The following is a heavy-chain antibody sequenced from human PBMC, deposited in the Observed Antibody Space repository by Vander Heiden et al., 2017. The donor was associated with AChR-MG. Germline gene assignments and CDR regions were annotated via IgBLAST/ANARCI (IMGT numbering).Heavy chain of an antibody. J-gene: IGHJ5*02. CDR2: IYYSGST. V-gene: IGHV4-39*01. Sequence: QLQLQESGPGLVKPSETLSLTCTVSGGSISSSSYYWGWIRQPPGKGLEWIGSIYYSGSTYYNPSLKSRVTISVDTSKNQFSLKLSSVTAADTAVYYCARLRGDGYNLGWFDPWGQGTLVTVSS. CDR1: GGSISSSSYY. D-gene: IGHD5-12*01. CDR3: ARLRGDGYNLGWFDP.